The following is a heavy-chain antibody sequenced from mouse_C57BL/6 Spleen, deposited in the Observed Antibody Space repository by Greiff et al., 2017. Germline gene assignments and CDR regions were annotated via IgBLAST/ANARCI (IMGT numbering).Heavy chain of an antibody. CDR3: ARFHYYGSSYEPSYYFDD. D-gene: IGHD1-1*01. Sequence: QVQLQQPGAELVKPGASVKMSCKASGYTFTSYWITWVKQRPGQGLEWIGDIYPGSGSTNYNEKFKSKATLTVDTSSSTAYMQLSSLTSEDSAVYYCARFHYYGSSYEPSYYFDDWGQGTTLTVSS. CDR2: IYPGSGST. V-gene: IGHV1-55*01. CDR1: GYTFTSYW. J-gene: IGHJ2*01.